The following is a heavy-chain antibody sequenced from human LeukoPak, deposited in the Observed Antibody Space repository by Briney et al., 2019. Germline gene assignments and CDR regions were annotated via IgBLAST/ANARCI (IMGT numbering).Heavy chain of an antibody. J-gene: IGHJ4*02. CDR1: GGSFSGYY. D-gene: IGHD6-19*01. CDR3: ARDPSAVAGIGLDY. Sequence: SSETLSLTCAVYGGSFSGYYWSWIRQPPGKGLEWIGEINHSGSTNYNPSLKSRVTISVDTSKNQFSLKLSSVTAADTAVYYCARDPSAVAGIGLDYWGQGTLVTVSS. CDR2: INHSGST. V-gene: IGHV4-34*01.